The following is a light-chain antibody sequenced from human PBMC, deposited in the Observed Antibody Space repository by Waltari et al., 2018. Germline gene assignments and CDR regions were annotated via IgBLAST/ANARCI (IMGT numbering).Light chain of an antibody. Sequence: SALPQPRSVSGSPGQSVTIPCTGTTSDVGGYTYVSWYQHHPGKAPNLMIFYVTQRPSGVPDRFSGSKSANTASLTISGLQAEDEADYYCCSFAGTYTWVFGGGTKVTVL. J-gene: IGLJ3*02. CDR3: CSFAGTYTWV. CDR2: YVT. CDR1: TSDVGGYTY. V-gene: IGLV2-11*01.